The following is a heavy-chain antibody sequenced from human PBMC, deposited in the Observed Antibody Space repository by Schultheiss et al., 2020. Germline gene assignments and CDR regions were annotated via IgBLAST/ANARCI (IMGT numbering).Heavy chain of an antibody. CDR3: KVAVAWYTRVHFDY. D-gene: IGHD6-19*01. V-gene: IGHV3-21*04. CDR2: ISSSSSYI. CDR1: GFTVSSNY. Sequence: GGSLRLSCAASGFTVSSNYMSWVRQAPGKGLEWVSSISSSSSYIYYADSVKGRFTISRDNAKNTLYLQMNSLRAEDTAVYYCKVAVAWYTRVHFDYWGQGTLVTVYS. J-gene: IGHJ4*02.